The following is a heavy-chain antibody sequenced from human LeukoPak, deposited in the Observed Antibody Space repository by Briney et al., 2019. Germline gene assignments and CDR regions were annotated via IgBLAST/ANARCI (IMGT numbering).Heavy chain of an antibody. V-gene: IGHV4-59*01. D-gene: IGHD3-3*01. CDR2: IYYSGST. Sequence: SETLSLTCTVSGGSISSYYWSWIRQPPGKGLDWIGYIYYSGSTNYNPSLKSRVTIPVDTSKNQFSLKLSSVTAADTAVYYCARGFLEWLLSPGFHYYIDVWGKGTTVTFSS. CDR1: GGSISSYY. J-gene: IGHJ6*03. CDR3: ARGFLEWLLSPGFHYYIDV.